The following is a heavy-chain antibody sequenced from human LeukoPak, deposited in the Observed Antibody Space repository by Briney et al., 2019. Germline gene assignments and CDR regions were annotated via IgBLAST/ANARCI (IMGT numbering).Heavy chain of an antibody. CDR3: ASHGSSGHDPLT. D-gene: IGHD5-12*01. J-gene: IGHJ4*01. Sequence: SETLSLTCTVSGGSISSSSYYWGWIRQPPGKGLEWIGSIYYSGSTYYNPSLKSRVTISVDTSKNQFSLKLSSVTAADTAVYYCASHGSSGHDPLTWGQGTLVTVSS. V-gene: IGHV4-39*01. CDR2: IYYSGST. CDR1: GGSISSSSYY.